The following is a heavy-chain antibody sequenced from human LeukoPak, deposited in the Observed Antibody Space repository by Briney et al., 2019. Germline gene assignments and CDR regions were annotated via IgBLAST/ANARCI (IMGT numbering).Heavy chain of an antibody. CDR3: ARGQRWLQFRHAFDI. J-gene: IGHJ3*02. Sequence: ASVKVSCKASGYTFTSYDINWVRQATGQGLEWMGWMNPNSGNTGYAQKFQGRVTMTRNTSISTAYMELSSLRSEDTTVYYCARGQRWLQFRHAFDIWGQGTMVTVSS. V-gene: IGHV1-8*01. D-gene: IGHD5-12*01. CDR1: GYTFTSYD. CDR2: MNPNSGNT.